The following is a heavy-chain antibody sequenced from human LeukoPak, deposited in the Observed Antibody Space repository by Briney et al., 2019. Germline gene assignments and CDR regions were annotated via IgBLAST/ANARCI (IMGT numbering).Heavy chain of an antibody. CDR2: IYPDDSDI. V-gene: IGHV5-51*01. CDR3: ARQTLGVRGGEWDY. D-gene: IGHD3-10*01. CDR1: GYTFSSYW. J-gene: IGHJ4*02. Sequence: GESLKISCEGSGYTFSSYWIGWVRQMPGKGLEWMGIIYPDDSDIRYSPSFQGQVTISADRSRSIAYVQWNSLKASDTAMYYCARQTLGVRGGEWDYWGQGTLVTVSS.